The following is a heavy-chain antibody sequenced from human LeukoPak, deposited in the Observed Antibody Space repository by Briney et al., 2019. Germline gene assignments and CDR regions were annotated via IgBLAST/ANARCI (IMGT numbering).Heavy chain of an antibody. J-gene: IGHJ4*02. D-gene: IGHD4-23*01. CDR3: ARPDGGNSYYFDY. V-gene: IGHV3-33*08. CDR2: IWYDGSNK. CDR1: GFSFSSNA. Sequence: GGSLRISCAASGFSFSSNAMSWVRQAPGKGLEWVAVIWYDGSNKYYADSVKGRFTISRDNSKNTLYLQMNSLRAEDTAVYYCARPDGGNSYYFDYWGQGTLVTVSS.